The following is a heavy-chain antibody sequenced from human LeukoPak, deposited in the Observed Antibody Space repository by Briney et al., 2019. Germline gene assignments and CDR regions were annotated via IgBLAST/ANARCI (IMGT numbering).Heavy chain of an antibody. Sequence: SETLSLTCTVSRDSISSTIHYWSWIRQPPGKGLEWLGSVYFNGNTYYNPSLKSRVTISVDRSKNQFSLNLNSVTAADTAVYYCARYGLLGLSEINAFDIWGQGTMVTVSS. V-gene: IGHV4-39*07. CDR3: ARYGLLGLSEINAFDI. D-gene: IGHD2-2*01. CDR1: RDSISSTIHY. CDR2: VYFNGNT. J-gene: IGHJ3*02.